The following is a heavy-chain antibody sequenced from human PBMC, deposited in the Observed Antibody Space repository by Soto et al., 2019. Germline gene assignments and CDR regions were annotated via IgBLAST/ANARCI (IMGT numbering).Heavy chain of an antibody. V-gene: IGHV4-59*08. D-gene: IGHD4-17*01. Sequence: PSETLSLTCTVSGGSISSYYWSWIRQPPGKGLEWIGYIYYSGSTNYNPSLKSRVTISVDTSKNQFSLKLSSVTAADTAVYYCARLHYGDLDYWGQGTLVTVSS. CDR3: ARLHYGDLDY. CDR1: GGSISSYY. CDR2: IYYSGST. J-gene: IGHJ4*02.